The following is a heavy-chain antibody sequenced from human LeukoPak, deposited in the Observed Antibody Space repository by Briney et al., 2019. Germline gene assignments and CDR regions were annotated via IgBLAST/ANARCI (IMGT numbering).Heavy chain of an antibody. V-gene: IGHV1-2*02. CDR3: ARDDPSIVRGVIIELFDY. CDR2: INPNSGGT. J-gene: IGHJ4*02. D-gene: IGHD3-10*01. Sequence: GASVKVSCKASGYIFTSYFMHWVRQAPGQGLEWMGWINPNSGGTNYAQKFQGRVTMTRDTSISTAYMELSRLRSDDTAVYYCARDDPSIVRGVIIELFDYWGQGTLVTVSS. CDR1: GYIFTSYF.